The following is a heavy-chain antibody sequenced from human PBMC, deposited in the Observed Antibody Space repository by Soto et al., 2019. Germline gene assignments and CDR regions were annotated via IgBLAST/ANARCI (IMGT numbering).Heavy chain of an antibody. Sequence: PSETLSLTCTVSGDSVSSGSYYWSWIRHPPGKGLEWIGYIYNSGSTKYNPSLKTRVTISVDTSKNQLSLKLSSVTAADTAVYYCARVSYYYDSSSYYFFDYWGQGTPVTAPQ. CDR2: IYNSGST. J-gene: IGHJ4*02. CDR1: GDSVSSGSYY. V-gene: IGHV4-61*01. D-gene: IGHD3-22*01. CDR3: ARVSYYYDSSSYYFFDY.